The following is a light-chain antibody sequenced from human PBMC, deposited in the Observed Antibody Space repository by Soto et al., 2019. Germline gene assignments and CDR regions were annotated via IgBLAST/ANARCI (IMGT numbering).Light chain of an antibody. CDR2: GAS. CDR1: QTVSTN. Sequence: ERVMTQSPATPSVSPGERATLSCRASQTVSTNLAWYQLKPGQAPRLLIYGASTRATGVPDRFSGSGSGTEFTLTISSLQSEDFAVYYCQQYNNWLYTSGQGTKVDIK. V-gene: IGKV3-15*01. J-gene: IGKJ2*01. CDR3: QQYNNWLYT.